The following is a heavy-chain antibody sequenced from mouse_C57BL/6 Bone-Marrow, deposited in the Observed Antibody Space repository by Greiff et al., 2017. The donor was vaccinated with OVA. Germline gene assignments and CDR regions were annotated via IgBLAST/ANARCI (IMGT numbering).Heavy chain of an antibody. J-gene: IGHJ1*03. Sequence: QVQLKESGPGLVQPSQSLSITCTVSGFSLTSYGVHWVRQSPGKGLEWLGVIWSGGSTDYNAAFISRLSISKDNSKSQVFFKMNSLQADDTAIYYCARSCSGGYYDYHWYFDVWGTGTTVTVSS. CDR1: GFSLTSYG. V-gene: IGHV2-2*01. CDR3: ARSCSGGYYDYHWYFDV. D-gene: IGHD2-4*01. CDR2: IWSGGST.